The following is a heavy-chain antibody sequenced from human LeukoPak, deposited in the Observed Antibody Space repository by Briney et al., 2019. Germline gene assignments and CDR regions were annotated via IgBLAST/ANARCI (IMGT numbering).Heavy chain of an antibody. CDR2: IYTSGSA. D-gene: IGHD1-26*01. CDR3: ARAGSGGYSGSYYYFDY. V-gene: IGHV4-4*07. CDR1: GGSISSYY. Sequence: SETLSLTCTVSGGSISSYYWSWIRQPPGKGLEWIGRIYTSGSANYNPSLKSRVTMSVDTSKNQFSLELSSVTAADTAVYYCARAGSGGYSGSYYYFDYWGQGTLVTVSS. J-gene: IGHJ4*02.